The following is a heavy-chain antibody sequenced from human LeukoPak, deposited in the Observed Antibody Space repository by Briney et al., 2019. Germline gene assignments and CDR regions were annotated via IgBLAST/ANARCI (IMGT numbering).Heavy chain of an antibody. J-gene: IGHJ4*02. CDR2: INPNSGGT. D-gene: IGHD7-27*01. V-gene: IGHV1-2*02. CDR1: GYTFTGYY. Sequence: ASVKVSCKASGYTFTGYYMHWVRQAPGQGLEWMGWINPNSGGTNYAQKFQGRVTMTRDTSISTAYMELSSLRSDDTALYYCARTLPPLGPDDYWGQGTLVTVSS. CDR3: ARTLPPLGPDDY.